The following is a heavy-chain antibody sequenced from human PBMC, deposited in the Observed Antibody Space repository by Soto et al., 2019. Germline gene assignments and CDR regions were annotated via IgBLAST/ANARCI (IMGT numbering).Heavy chain of an antibody. J-gene: IGHJ6*02. CDR1: GFTFSSYW. CDR3: ARGIYSLYYYYGMDV. D-gene: IGHD3-3*02. V-gene: IGHV3-7*03. CDR2: IKQDGSEK. Sequence: GSLRLSCAASGFTFSSYWMSWVRQAPGKGLEWVANIKQDGSEKYYVDSVKGRFTISRDNAKNSLYLQMNSLRAEDTAVYYCARGIYSLYYYYGMDVWGQGTTVTVSS.